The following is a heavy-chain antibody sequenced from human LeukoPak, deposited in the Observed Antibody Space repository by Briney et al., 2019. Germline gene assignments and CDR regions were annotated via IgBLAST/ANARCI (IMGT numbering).Heavy chain of an antibody. CDR2: INPNSGGT. J-gene: IGHJ4*02. CDR1: GYTFTGYY. Sequence: GASVKVSCKASGYTFTGYYMHWVRQAPGQGLEWMGRINPNSGGTNYAQKFQGRVTMTRDTSISTAYMELSRLRSDDTAVYYCARGTYYYDSSGYFSDYWGQGTLVTVSS. D-gene: IGHD3-22*01. CDR3: ARGTYYYDSSGYFSDY. V-gene: IGHV1-2*06.